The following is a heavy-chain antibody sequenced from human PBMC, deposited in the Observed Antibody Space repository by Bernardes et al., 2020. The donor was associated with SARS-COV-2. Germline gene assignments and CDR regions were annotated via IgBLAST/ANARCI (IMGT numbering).Heavy chain of an antibody. J-gene: IGHJ6*02. CDR2: IWYDGSNK. V-gene: IGHV3-33*01. CDR1: GFTFSSYG. D-gene: IGHD3-3*01. Sequence: GSLRLSCAASGFTFSSYGMHWVRQAPGKGLEWVAVIWYDGSNKYYADSVKGRFTISRDNSKNTLYLQMNSLRAEDTAVYYCAREPTYYDFWSGYLGRATSYYYYGMDVWGQGTTVTVSS. CDR3: AREPTYYDFWSGYLGRATSYYYYGMDV.